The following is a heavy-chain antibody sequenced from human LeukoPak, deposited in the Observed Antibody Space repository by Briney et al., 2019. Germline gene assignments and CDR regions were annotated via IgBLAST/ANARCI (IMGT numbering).Heavy chain of an antibody. V-gene: IGHV4-38-2*02. D-gene: IGHD3-22*01. CDR1: GYSISSGYY. CDR2: IYHSGST. Sequence: SETLSLTCTASGYSISSGYYWGWIRQPPGKGLEWIGSIYHSGSTYYNPSLKSRVTISVDTSKNQFSLKLSSVTAADTAVYYCARVVQSTDSSGFYLPEYFQHWGQGTLVTVSS. CDR3: ARVVQSTDSSGFYLPEYFQH. J-gene: IGHJ1*01.